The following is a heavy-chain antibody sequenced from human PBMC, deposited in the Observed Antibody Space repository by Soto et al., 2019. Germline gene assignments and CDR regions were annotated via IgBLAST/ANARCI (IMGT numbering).Heavy chain of an antibody. CDR2: IWYDGSNK. CDR3: ARCKDGVCLYYDYGMDV. V-gene: IGHV3-33*01. CDR1: GFTFSSYG. J-gene: IGHJ6*02. D-gene: IGHD2-8*01. Sequence: QVQLVESGGGVVQPGRSLRLSCAASGFTFSSYGMHWVRQAPGKGLEWVAVIWYDGSNKYYADSGKCRFTISRDNSKNTLYLQMNSLRAEDTAVYYCARCKDGVCLYYDYGMDVWGQGTTVTGCS.